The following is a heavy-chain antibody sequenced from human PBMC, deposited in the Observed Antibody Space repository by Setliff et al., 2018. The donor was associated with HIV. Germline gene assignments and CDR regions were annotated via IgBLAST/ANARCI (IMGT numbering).Heavy chain of an antibody. V-gene: IGHV1-46*01. Sequence: ASVKVSCKASGYTFTTYPMHWVRQAPGQGLEWMGVINTSGGSAGYAEKFRGRVTTTRDTSTNTVYMDLRNLRSDETAVYYCARNQGDSSGWYAGDFWGHGTLVTVSS. CDR2: INTSGGSA. D-gene: IGHD6-19*01. J-gene: IGHJ4*01. CDR3: ARNQGDSSGWYAGDF. CDR1: GYTFTTYP.